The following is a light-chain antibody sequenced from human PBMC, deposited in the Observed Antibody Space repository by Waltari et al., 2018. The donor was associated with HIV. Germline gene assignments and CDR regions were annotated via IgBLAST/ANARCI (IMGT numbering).Light chain of an antibody. CDR1: ASDFGDYNY. J-gene: IGLJ2*01. CDR3: SSYARNSPWL. V-gene: IGLV2-14*03. Sequence: QSVLTQPASVSGAPGHSITISCTGTASDFGDYNYVSWYQQLPGKAPKLVIYDVTQRPSGISHRFSGSRSGTTASLIISGLQAEDEADYYCSSYARNSPWLFGGGTKLTVL. CDR2: DVT.